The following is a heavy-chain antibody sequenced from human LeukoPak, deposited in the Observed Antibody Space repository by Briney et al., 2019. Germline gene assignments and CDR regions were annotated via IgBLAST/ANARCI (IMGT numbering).Heavy chain of an antibody. V-gene: IGHV3-43D*03. CDR3: ARDFGY. Sequence: GGSLRLSCAASGFTFDDYAMHWVRQAPGKGLEWVSLISWDGGSTYYADSVKGRFTISRDNSKNTLYLEMDSLRPEDTAVYYCARDFGYWGQGTLVTVPS. D-gene: IGHD3-10*01. J-gene: IGHJ4*02. CDR1: GFTFDDYA. CDR2: ISWDGGST.